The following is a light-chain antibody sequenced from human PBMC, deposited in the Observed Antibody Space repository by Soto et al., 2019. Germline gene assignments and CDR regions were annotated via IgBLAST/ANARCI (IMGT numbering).Light chain of an antibody. J-gene: IGKJ4*01. Sequence: IMVSKSAVTLSLSQRARATLSCRASQSVISNVAWYQQKLGQAPRLLIYGASTRASGIPARFSGSGSGTEFFLTISSLQSEDFAVYCCQYYNYRLGAFGGGTKVDIK. CDR2: GAS. CDR1: QSVISN. CDR3: QYYNYRLGA. V-gene: IGKV3-15*01.